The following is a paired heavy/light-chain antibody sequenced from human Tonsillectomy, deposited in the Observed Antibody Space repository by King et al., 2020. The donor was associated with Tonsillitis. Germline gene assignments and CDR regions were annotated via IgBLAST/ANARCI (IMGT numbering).Heavy chain of an antibody. CDR3: ARLSDPLSLDYYDSGTVDGMDV. CDR2: IYYSGST. Sequence: QLQLQESGPGLVKPSETLSLTCTVSGGSISSSSYYWGWIRQPPGKGLEWIGSIYYSGSTYYNPSLKSRVTISVDTSKNQFSLKLSSVTAADTAVYYCARLSDPLSLDYYDSGTVDGMDVWGQGTTVTVSS. J-gene: IGHJ6*02. D-gene: IGHD3-10*01. CDR1: GGSISSSSYY. V-gene: IGHV4-39*01.
Light chain of an antibody. J-gene: IGLJ3*02. CDR2: EVS. CDR3: SSYAGSTWV. CDR1: SSDVGGYNY. V-gene: IGLV2-8*01. Sequence: QSALIQPPSASGSPGQSVTISCTGTSSDVGGYNYVSWYQQHPGKAPKLMIYEVSKRPSGVPDRFSGSKSGNTASLTVSGLQAEDEADYYCSSYAGSTWVFGGGTKLTVL.